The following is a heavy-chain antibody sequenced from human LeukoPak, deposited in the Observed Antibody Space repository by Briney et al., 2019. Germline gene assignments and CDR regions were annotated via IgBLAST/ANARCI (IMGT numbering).Heavy chain of an antibody. D-gene: IGHD3-10*01. J-gene: IGHJ4*02. CDR3: ARHRAHSDYIDY. V-gene: IGHV4-39*01. Sequence: PETLSLTCTVSGDSISVSDYYWGWIRQPPGKGLEWIGSVYYNGDTYYNPSLRSRVTTSIDTSKNQFSLRLSSVTAADTSVYYCARHRAHSDYIDYWGQGTLVTVSS. CDR1: GDSISVSDYY. CDR2: VYYNGDT.